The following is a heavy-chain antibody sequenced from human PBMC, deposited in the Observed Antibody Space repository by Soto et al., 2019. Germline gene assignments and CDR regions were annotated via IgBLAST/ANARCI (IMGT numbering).Heavy chain of an antibody. CDR1: GYSFTSYW. CDR3: ARHLKEDFWSGYSFYGMDV. V-gene: IGHV5-51*01. CDR2: IYPGDSDT. J-gene: IGHJ6*02. D-gene: IGHD3-3*01. Sequence: GGSLKISCKGSGYSFTSYWIGWVRQMPGKGLEWMGIIYPGDSDTRYSPSFQGQVTISADKSISTAYLQWSSLKASDTAMYYCARHLKEDFWSGYSFYGMDVWGQGTTVTVSS.